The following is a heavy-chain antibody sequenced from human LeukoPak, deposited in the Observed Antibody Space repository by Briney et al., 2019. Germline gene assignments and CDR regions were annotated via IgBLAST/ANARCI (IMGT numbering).Heavy chain of an antibody. Sequence: GGSLGLSCAASGFTFSSYEMNWVRQAPGKGLEWVSYISSSGSTIYYADSVKGRFTISRDNAKNSLYLQMNSLRAEDTAVYYCARDLKRTSYGMDVWGQGTTVTVSS. CDR3: ARDLKRTSYGMDV. D-gene: IGHD3-9*01. CDR1: GFTFSSYE. J-gene: IGHJ6*02. CDR2: ISSSGSTI. V-gene: IGHV3-48*03.